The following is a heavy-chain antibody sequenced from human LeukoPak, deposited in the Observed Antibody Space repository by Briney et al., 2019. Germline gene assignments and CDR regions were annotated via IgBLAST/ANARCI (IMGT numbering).Heavy chain of an antibody. V-gene: IGHV4-61*02. D-gene: IGHD5-12*01. Sequence: PSQTLSLTCTVSGDSISSGDYYWSWIRQPAGKGLEWIGRISSSGSTNYNPSLKSRVTISVDTSKNQFSLKMSSVTAADTAVYYCARDGYSGNDGLWSQGTLVTVSS. CDR3: ARDGYSGNDGL. J-gene: IGHJ4*02. CDR1: GDSISSGDYY. CDR2: ISSSGST.